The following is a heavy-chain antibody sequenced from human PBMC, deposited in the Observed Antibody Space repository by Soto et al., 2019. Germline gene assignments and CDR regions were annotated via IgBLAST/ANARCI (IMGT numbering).Heavy chain of an antibody. J-gene: IGHJ6*04. CDR2: INPSGGST. Sequence: ASVKVSCKASGYTFTSYAMHWVRQAPGQRLEWMGIINPSGGSTSYAQKFQGRVTMTRDTSTSTAYMGLSSLRSEDTAVYYCARLNLVGGNPPEDYYYYGRDVGGKGTTVTVSS. V-gene: IGHV1-46*01. D-gene: IGHD2-15*01. CDR1: GYTFTSYA. CDR3: ARLNLVGGNPPEDYYYYGRDV.